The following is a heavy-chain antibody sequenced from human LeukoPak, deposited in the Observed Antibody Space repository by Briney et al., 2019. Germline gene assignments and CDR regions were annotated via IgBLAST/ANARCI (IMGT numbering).Heavy chain of an antibody. Sequence: SKTLSLTLAISAASVYSNSAAWNWIRQSPSRGLEWLGRTYYRSKWYNEYAVSVKSRLIITPDTSKNHFSLQLNFVTPEDTATYYCAGAYGTYLHFDYWGQGSLVTVSS. D-gene: IGHD4-17*01. CDR2: TYYRSKWYN. V-gene: IGHV6-1*01. CDR1: AASVYSNSAA. CDR3: AGAYGTYLHFDY. J-gene: IGHJ4*02.